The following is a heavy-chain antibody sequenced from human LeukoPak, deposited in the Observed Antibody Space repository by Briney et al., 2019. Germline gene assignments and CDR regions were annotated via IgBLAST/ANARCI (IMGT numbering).Heavy chain of an antibody. CDR1: GGSISSGGYY. Sequence: SETLSITCTVSGGSISSGGYYWSWIRQHPGKGLEWIGYIYYSGSTYYNPSLKSRVTISVDTSKNQFSLKLSSVTAADTAVYYCASLYGSGSSNFDYWGQGTLVTVSS. D-gene: IGHD3-10*01. CDR2: IYYSGST. J-gene: IGHJ4*02. CDR3: ASLYGSGSSNFDY. V-gene: IGHV4-31*03.